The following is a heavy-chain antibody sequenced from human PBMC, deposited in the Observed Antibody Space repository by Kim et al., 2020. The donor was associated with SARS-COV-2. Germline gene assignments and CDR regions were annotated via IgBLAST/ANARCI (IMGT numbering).Heavy chain of an antibody. CDR1: GYTFTTYD. D-gene: IGHD3-3*01. J-gene: IGHJ6*02. CDR3: ARGRDFWGGLTVYGMDV. CDR2: ISADNGNT. Sequence: ASVKVSCKASGYTFTTYDITWVRQAPGQGLEWMGCISADNGNTNYAQKVQGRVTMTTDTSTRTAYMELRSLRYDDTAVYYCARGRDFWGGLTVYGMDVWGQGTTVTVSS. V-gene: IGHV1-18*01.